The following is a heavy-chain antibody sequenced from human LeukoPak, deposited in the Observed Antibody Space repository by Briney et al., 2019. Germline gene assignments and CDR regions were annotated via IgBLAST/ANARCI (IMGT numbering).Heavy chain of an antibody. Sequence: SETLSLTCTVSGGSISSYYWSWIRQPPGKGLEWIGYIYYSGSTNYNPSLKSRVTISVDTSKNQFSLKLSSVTAADTAVYYCARSRGATTSLGAFDIWGQGTMVTVSS. J-gene: IGHJ3*02. V-gene: IGHV4-59*12. CDR2: IYYSGST. CDR1: GGSISSYY. CDR3: ARSRGATTSLGAFDI. D-gene: IGHD1-26*01.